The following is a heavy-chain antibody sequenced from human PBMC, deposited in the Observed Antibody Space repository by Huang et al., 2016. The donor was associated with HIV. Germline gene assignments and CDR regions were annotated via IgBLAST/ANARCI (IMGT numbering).Heavy chain of an antibody. Sequence: DVELVPFGGGSAKAGGSLRLSCRGSGFKFDDAWIRGVRQAPGKGLEWIGRIKGGQSGGGRDYRDSVRSRFTIARDDARQTSFLDLQILEEEDTGRYYCTWDNKGVDDYWGQGSVVVVSS. CDR1: GFKFDDAW. V-gene: IGHV3-15*05. CDR2: IKGGQSGGGR. CDR3: TWDNKGVDDY. J-gene: IGHJ4*01. D-gene: IGHD2-8*01.